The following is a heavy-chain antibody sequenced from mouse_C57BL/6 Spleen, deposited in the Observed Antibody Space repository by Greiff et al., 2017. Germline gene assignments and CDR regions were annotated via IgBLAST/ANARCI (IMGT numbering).Heavy chain of an antibody. D-gene: IGHD1-1*01. CDR2: IRLKSDNYAT. Sequence: EVQGVESGGGLVQPGGSMKLSCVASGFTFSNYWMNWVRQSPEKGLEWVAQIRLKSDNYATHYAESVKGRFTISRDDSKSSVYLQMNNLRAEDTGIYYCTGRLRTGYWGQGTTLTVSS. J-gene: IGHJ2*01. CDR1: GFTFSNYW. V-gene: IGHV6-3*01. CDR3: TGRLRTGY.